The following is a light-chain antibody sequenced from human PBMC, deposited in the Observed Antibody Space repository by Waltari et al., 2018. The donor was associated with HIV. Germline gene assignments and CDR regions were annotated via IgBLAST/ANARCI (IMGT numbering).Light chain of an antibody. CDR2: DVI. CDR1: SSDVGGYNY. CDR3: SSHAGSKVV. V-gene: IGLV2-8*01. J-gene: IGLJ2*01. Sequence: QSALTQPPSASGSPGQSVTLSCTGTSSDVGGYNYVSWHQQHPGKAPKLMIYDVIKRPSGVPDGFSGSKSGNTASRTVSRLQPEDEADYYCSSHAGSKVVFGGGTRLTIL.